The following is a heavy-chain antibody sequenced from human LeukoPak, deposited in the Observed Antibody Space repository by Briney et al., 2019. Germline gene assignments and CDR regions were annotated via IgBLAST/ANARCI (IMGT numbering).Heavy chain of an antibody. D-gene: IGHD3-10*01. Sequence: EPSETLSLTCTVSGGYISSYYLNWIRQPPGKGLEWIGYIYYSGSTNYNPSPKSRVAMSVDTFKSQFSLNLSSVTAADTGVYYCAITEGRNGEGDHVNDAFDIWGQGTMVTVSS. J-gene: IGHJ3*02. CDR1: GGYISSYY. CDR3: AITEGRNGEGDHVNDAFDI. CDR2: IYYSGST. V-gene: IGHV4-59*01.